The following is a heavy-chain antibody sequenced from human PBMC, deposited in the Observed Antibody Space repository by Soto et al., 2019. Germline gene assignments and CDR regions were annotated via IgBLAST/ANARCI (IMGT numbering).Heavy chain of an antibody. CDR3: ARRSGVYGIDY. J-gene: IGHJ4*02. CDR1: GFTFTDYW. V-gene: IGHV5-51*01. D-gene: IGHD2-8*01. CDR2: IYPGDSDT. Sequence: EVQLVKYGAEVKKPGESLKISCQGTGFTFTDYWIGWVRQMPGKGLEWMGIIYPGDSDTSDSPSFQGQVTSSADKSICTAYQKWSSLNAAYTALYYWARRSGVYGIDYWGQGTLVTASS.